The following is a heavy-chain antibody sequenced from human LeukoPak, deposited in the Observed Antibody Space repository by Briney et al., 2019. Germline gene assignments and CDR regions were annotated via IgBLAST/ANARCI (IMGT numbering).Heavy chain of an antibody. J-gene: IGHJ4*02. Sequence: PGGSLRLSCAASGFTFSSYSMNWVRQAPGKGLEWVSSISSSSYIYYADSVKGRFTISRDNAKNSLYLQMNSLRAEDTAVYYCARSRGSSWPFDYWGQGTLVTVSS. D-gene: IGHD6-13*01. CDR2: ISSSSYI. V-gene: IGHV3-21*01. CDR1: GFTFSSYS. CDR3: ARSRGSSWPFDY.